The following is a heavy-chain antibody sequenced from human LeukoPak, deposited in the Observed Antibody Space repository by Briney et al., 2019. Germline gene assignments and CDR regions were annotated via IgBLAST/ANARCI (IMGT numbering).Heavy chain of an antibody. CDR3: ARRLTQYDCFDP. CDR2: TYHRSTWYN. J-gene: IGHJ5*02. V-gene: IGHV6-1*01. D-gene: IGHD2-2*01. CDR1: GDSVSSNSVT. Sequence: SQTLSLTCAISGDSVSSNSVTWNWIRQSPSRGLEWLGRTYHRSTWYNDYAVSVRGRITVNPDSSKNQFSLHLNSVTPEDTAVYYCARRLTQYDCFDPWGQGILVTVSS.